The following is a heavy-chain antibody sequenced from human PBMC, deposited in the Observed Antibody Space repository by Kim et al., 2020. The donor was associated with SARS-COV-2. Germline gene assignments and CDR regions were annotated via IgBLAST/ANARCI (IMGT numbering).Heavy chain of an antibody. V-gene: IGHV3-23*01. CDR3: VHGDYDGSAYGYSYGMDV. CDR1: GFTFSDYA. CDR2: IRGTAGNT. D-gene: IGHD3-22*01. J-gene: IGHJ6*02. Sequence: GGSLRLSCAASGFTFSDYAMIWVRQAPGKGLEWVSGIRGTAGNTYYADSVKGRFTISRDNSKNTLYLQMNSLRAEDTAIYYCVHGDYDGSAYGYSYGMDVWGQGTTVTVSS.